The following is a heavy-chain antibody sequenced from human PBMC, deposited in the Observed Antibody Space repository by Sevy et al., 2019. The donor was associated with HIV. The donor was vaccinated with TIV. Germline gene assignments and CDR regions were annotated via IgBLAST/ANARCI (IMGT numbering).Heavy chain of an antibody. CDR3: AKGGGPASVFLEWSPSEAESRYFDL. Sequence: GGSLRLSCTASGFIFSGYAMHWVRQAPGKGLEWVAFIRYDGSEKYSADSVKGRFTISRDNQQNALYLQMKNLRPDDTAVYYCAKGGGPASVFLEWSPSEAESRYFDLWGRGTLVTVSS. CDR2: IRYDGSEK. V-gene: IGHV3-30*02. D-gene: IGHD3-3*01. CDR1: GFIFSGYA. J-gene: IGHJ2*01.